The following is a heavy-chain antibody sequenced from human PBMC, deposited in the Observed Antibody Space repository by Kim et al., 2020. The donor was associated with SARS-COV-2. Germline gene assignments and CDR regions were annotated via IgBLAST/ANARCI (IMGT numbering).Heavy chain of an antibody. CDR2: INAGNGNK. Sequence: ASVKVSCKASGYTFTSYAMHWVRQAPGQRLEWMGWINAGNGNKKYSQKFQGRVTITRDTSASTAYMELSSLRSEDTAVYYCARDLTDSSGYKPEYYYGMDVWGQGTTVTVSS. D-gene: IGHD3-22*01. CDR1: GYTFTSYA. J-gene: IGHJ6*02. V-gene: IGHV1-3*01. CDR3: ARDLTDSSGYKPEYYYGMDV.